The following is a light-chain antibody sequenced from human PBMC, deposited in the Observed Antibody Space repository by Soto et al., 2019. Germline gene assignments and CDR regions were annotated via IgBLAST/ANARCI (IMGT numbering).Light chain of an antibody. CDR1: DDIRDD. CDR3: LQDYNYPPS. J-gene: IGKJ4*01. V-gene: IGKV1-6*02. Sequence: AIQMTQSPSSLSASVGDRVSISCRASDDIRDDLGWYQQKPGKAPTLLIYAASILQSGVPSRFSGSGSGTDFTLTIISLQPDDFATYFCLQDYNYPPSFGGGTKVEI. CDR2: AAS.